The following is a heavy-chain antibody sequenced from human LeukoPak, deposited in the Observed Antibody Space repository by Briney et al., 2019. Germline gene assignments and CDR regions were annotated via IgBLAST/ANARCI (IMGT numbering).Heavy chain of an antibody. CDR3: ARGQLPASDY. CDR2: ISAYNGKT. Sequence: ASVNVSCKPSGYTFTSYVIRWVGQAPGQGREWMGWISAYNGKTNYAQKVKGRVTMTTDTSTRTAYMELRSLRSDDTAVYYCARGQLPASDYWGQGTLVTVSS. V-gene: IGHV1-18*01. CDR1: GYTFTSYV. J-gene: IGHJ4*02. D-gene: IGHD2-2*01.